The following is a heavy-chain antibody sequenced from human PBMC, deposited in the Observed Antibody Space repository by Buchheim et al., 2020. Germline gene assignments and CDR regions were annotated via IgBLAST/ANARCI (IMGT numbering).Heavy chain of an antibody. CDR1: GYSFTTYW. Sequence: EVQLVQSGAEVKKAGESLRISCKGSGYSFTTYWIGWVRQMPRKGLEWMGIIYPHDSDTRYSPSFQGQVTISADKSINTAYLQWSSLKASDTAIYYCARRTLILPSMGWFDPWGQGTL. D-gene: IGHD2/OR15-2a*01. CDR2: IYPHDSDT. V-gene: IGHV5-51*01. J-gene: IGHJ5*02. CDR3: ARRTLILPSMGWFDP.